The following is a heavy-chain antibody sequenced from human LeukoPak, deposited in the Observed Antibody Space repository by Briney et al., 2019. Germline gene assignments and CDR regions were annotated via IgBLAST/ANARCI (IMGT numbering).Heavy chain of an antibody. V-gene: IGHV3-21*01. CDR2: ISSSSSYI. J-gene: IGHJ3*02. CDR1: GFTFSDYS. D-gene: IGHD1-1*01. CDR3: ARGKLMLDAFDI. Sequence: PGGSLRLSCAASGFTFSDYSVNWVRQAPGKGLEWVSSISSSSSYIYYADSVQCRFTISRDNAKNSLYLQMNSLRAEDTAVYYCARGKLMLDAFDIWGQGTMVTVSS.